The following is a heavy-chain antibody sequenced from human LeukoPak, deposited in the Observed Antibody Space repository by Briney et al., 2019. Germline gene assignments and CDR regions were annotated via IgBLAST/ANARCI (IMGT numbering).Heavy chain of an antibody. J-gene: IGHJ4*02. CDR2: ISSSGSTI. D-gene: IGHD6-19*01. CDR1: GGSISSSNW. V-gene: IGHV3-48*01. CDR3: ARGTVAGKAPY. Sequence: ETLSLTCAVSGGSISSSNWWSWVRQAPGKGPEWVSYISSSGSTIYYADSVKGRFSISRDNAKNSLHLQMNSLRAEDTAVYYCARGTVAGKAPYWGQGTLVTVSS.